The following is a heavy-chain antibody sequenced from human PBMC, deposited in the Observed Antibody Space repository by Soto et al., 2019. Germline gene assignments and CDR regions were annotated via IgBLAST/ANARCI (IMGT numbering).Heavy chain of an antibody. J-gene: IGHJ6*02. Sequence: SVKVSCKASGFTFTNSAIQWVRQAPGQRLEWIGRIVVGSGNTNYAQKFQERVTITRDMSTSTAYMELSSLRSEDTAVYYCATDLVAINAGYSYSGMDDWGQGTMVTVSS. CDR3: ATDLVAINAGYSYSGMDD. CDR2: IVVGSGNT. D-gene: IGHD5-12*01. V-gene: IGHV1-58*02. CDR1: GFTFTNSA.